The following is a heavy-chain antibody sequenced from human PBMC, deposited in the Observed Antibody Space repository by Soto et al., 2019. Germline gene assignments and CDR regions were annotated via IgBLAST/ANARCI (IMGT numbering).Heavy chain of an antibody. CDR1: GYSFTSYW. J-gene: IGHJ6*02. Sequence: EVQLVQSGAEVKKPGESLKISCKGSGYSFTSYWIGWVRQMPGKGLEWMGIIYPGDSDTRYSPSFQGQVTISADKSISTAYLQWSSLKASDTAMYYCARQGDILTGADPYYYYYGMDVWGQGTTVTVSS. CDR2: IYPGDSDT. D-gene: IGHD3-9*01. CDR3: ARQGDILTGADPYYYYYGMDV. V-gene: IGHV5-51*01.